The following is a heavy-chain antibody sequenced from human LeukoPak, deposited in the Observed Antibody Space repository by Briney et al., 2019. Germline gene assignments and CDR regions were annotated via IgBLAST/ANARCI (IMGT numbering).Heavy chain of an antibody. Sequence: GGSLRLSCAASGFTFSSYWMSWVRQAPGEGLKWVANIKQDGSGKYYVDSVKGRFTISRDNAKNSPYLQMNSLRAEDTAVYYCGVSPRRDAFDFWGQGTMVTVSS. J-gene: IGHJ3*01. CDR1: GFTFSSYW. CDR2: IKQDGSGK. CDR3: GVSPRRDAFDF. V-gene: IGHV3-7*01.